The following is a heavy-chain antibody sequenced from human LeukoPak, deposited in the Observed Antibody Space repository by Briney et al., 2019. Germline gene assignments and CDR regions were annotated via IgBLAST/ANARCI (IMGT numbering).Heavy chain of an antibody. CDR2: IGPTGDT. V-gene: IGHV3-13*01. D-gene: IGHD6-25*01. CDR3: AKEHSSGGYYYGMDV. J-gene: IGHJ6*02. Sequence: GGSLRLSCAASGFTFSSYGMNWVRQVAGKGLEWLSAIGPTGDTYYPGSVKGRFTVSRENARNSVYLQMDSLRAGDTAVYYCAKEHSSGGYYYGMDVWGQGTTVTVSS. CDR1: GFTFSSYG.